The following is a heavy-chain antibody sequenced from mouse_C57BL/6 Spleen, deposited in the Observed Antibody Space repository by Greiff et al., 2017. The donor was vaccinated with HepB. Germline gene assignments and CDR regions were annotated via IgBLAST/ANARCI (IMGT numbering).Heavy chain of an antibody. Sequence: EVKLMESGGGLVKPGGSLKLSCAASGFTFSDYGMHWVRQAPEKGLEWVAYISSGSSTIYYADTVKGRFTISRDNAKNTLFLQMTSLRSEYTAMYYCARLSFFDYWGQGTTLTVSS. J-gene: IGHJ2*01. CDR3: ARLSFFDY. CDR1: GFTFSDYG. CDR2: ISSGSSTI. V-gene: IGHV5-17*01.